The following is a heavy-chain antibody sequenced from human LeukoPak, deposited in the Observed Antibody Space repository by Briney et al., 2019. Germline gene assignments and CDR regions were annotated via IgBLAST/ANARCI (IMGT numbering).Heavy chain of an antibody. V-gene: IGHV1-24*01. CDR2: FDPEDGET. Sequence: ASVKVSCKASGGTFSSYAISWVRQAPGKGLEWMGGFDPEDGETIYAQKFQGRVTMTEDTSTDTACMELSSLRSEDTAVYYCATDLRSLYFQHWGQGTLVTVSS. J-gene: IGHJ1*01. CDR1: GGTFSSYA. CDR3: ATDLRSLYFQH. D-gene: IGHD3-9*01.